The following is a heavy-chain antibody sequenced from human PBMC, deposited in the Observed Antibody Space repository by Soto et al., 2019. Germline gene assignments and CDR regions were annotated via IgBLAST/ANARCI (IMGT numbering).Heavy chain of an antibody. CDR3: VRAHALGFSNWFDP. D-gene: IGHD3-10*01. V-gene: IGHV1-2*02. Sequence: QVILVQSGAEVQKPGASLKVSCKASGYIFSANYIHWVRQAPGQGLEWLGWINPHSGATNYAQKFLGRVTMSADTSASTAYMDLARLKSDDTAGYYCVRAHALGFSNWFDPWGRGTLVTVSS. J-gene: IGHJ5*02. CDR1: GYIFSANY. CDR2: INPHSGAT.